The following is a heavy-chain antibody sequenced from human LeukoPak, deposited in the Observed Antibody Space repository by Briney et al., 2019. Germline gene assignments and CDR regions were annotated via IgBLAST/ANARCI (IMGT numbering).Heavy chain of an antibody. V-gene: IGHV4-39*01. CDR1: GGSISSSSYY. CDR3: ARQDYGSGKYYYYYGMDV. D-gene: IGHD3-10*01. CDR2: IYYSGST. J-gene: IGHJ6*02. Sequence: SETLSLTCTVSGGSISSSSYYWGWIRQPPGKWLEWIGSIYYSGSTYYNPSLKSRVTISVDTSKNQFSLKLSSVTAADTAVYYCARQDYGSGKYYYYYGMDVWGQGTTVTVSS.